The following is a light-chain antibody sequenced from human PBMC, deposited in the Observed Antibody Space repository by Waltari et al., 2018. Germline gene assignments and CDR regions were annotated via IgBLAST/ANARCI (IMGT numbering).Light chain of an antibody. CDR3: QQYNNWPGKT. Sequence: EIVMTQSPATLSVSPGERATLSCRASQSVSRNLAWYQQKPGQAPRLLIYGASTRATGIPARFSGSGSGTEFTLTISSMQSEDFAVYYCQQYNNWPGKTFGQGTKVEIK. V-gene: IGKV3-15*01. CDR1: QSVSRN. CDR2: GAS. J-gene: IGKJ1*01.